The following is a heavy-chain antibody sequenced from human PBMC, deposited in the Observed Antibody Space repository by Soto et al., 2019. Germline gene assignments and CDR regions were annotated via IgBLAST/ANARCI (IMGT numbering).Heavy chain of an antibody. J-gene: IGHJ4*02. CDR2: MNPNSGNK. CDR1: GYTFTSYD. D-gene: IGHD3-9*01. V-gene: IGHV1-8*01. CDR3: ASRFHDILTG. Sequence: QVQLVQSGAEVKKPGASVKVSCKASGYTFTSYDINWVRQATGQGLERMGWMNPNSGNKGYAQKFQGRVIMTRNTSISTDYMELSSLRSEATAVYNCASRFHDILTGWGQGTLVTVSS.